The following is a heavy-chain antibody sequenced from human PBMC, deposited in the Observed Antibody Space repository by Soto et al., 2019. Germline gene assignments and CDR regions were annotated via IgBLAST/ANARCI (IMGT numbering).Heavy chain of an antibody. V-gene: IGHV5-10-1*01. D-gene: IGHD3-22*01. CDR2: IDPSDSQT. CDR1: GYSFAGYW. Sequence: PGESRKSSGKGSGYSFAGYWITWVRQEPGKGLEWMGRIDPSDSQTYYSPSFRGHVTISVTKSITTVFLQWSSLRASDTAMYYCARQIYDSDTGPNFQYYFDSWGQGTPVTVS. J-gene: IGHJ4*02. CDR3: ARQIYDSDTGPNFQYYFDS.